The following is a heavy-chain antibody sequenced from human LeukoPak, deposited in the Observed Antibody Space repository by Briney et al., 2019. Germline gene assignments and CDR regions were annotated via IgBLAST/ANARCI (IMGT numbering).Heavy chain of an antibody. CDR2: ISISSNYI. CDR1: GFTFSRYS. D-gene: IGHD3-3*01. CDR3: ARGSRLGVVERGAFDI. V-gene: IGHV3-21*01. Sequence: PGGSLRLSCAASGFTFSRYSMNWVRQAPGKGLEWVSSISISSNYIYDADSVKGRFTISRDNAKNSLYLQVNSLRAEDTAVYYCARGSRLGVVERGAFDIWGQGTMVTVSS. J-gene: IGHJ3*02.